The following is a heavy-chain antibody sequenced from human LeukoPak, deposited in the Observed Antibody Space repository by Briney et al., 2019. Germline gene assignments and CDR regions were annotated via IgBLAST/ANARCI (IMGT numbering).Heavy chain of an antibody. D-gene: IGHD1-1*01. Sequence: GRSLRLSCAASGFTFSSYGMHWVRQAPGKGLEWVAVISYDGSNKYYADSVKGRFTISRDNSKNTLYLQMNSLRAEDTAVYYCAKGHTTLALGGQGTLVTVSS. V-gene: IGHV3-30*18. CDR3: AKGHTTLAL. CDR1: GFTFSSYG. J-gene: IGHJ4*02. CDR2: ISYDGSNK.